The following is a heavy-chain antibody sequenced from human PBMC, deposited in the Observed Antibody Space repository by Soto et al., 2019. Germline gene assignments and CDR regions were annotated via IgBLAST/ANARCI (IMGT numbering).Heavy chain of an antibody. J-gene: IGHJ4*02. CDR3: ARDVVVVPALDY. V-gene: IGHV3-33*01. Sequence: GGSLRLSCAASGFTFSSYGMHWVRQAPGKGLEWVAVIWYDGSNKYYADSVKGRFTISRDNSKNTLYLQMNSLRAEDTAVYYCARDVVVVPALDYWGQGTLVTVSS. D-gene: IGHD2-2*01. CDR2: IWYDGSNK. CDR1: GFTFSSYG.